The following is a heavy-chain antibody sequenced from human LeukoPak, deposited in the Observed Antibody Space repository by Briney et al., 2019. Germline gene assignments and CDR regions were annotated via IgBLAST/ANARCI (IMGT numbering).Heavy chain of an antibody. D-gene: IGHD3-10*01. CDR1: GFTFSSYW. J-gene: IGHJ3*02. CDR3: STGSGHAFDI. CDR2: INSDGCST. V-gene: IGHV3-74*01. Sequence: PGGSLRLSCAASGFTFSSYWMHWVRQVPGKGLVWVSRINSDGCSTSYADSVKGRFTISRDNAKNTLYVQMNSLRAEDTAVYYCSTGSGHAFDIWGRGTMVTVSS.